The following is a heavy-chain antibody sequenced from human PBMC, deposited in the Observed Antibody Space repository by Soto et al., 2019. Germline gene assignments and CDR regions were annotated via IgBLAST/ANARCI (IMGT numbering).Heavy chain of an antibody. J-gene: IGHJ6*02. D-gene: IGHD3-3*01. V-gene: IGHV3-30-3*01. CDR1: GFTFSSYA. CDR2: ISYDGSNK. CDR3: AREDRSGYYPYYYYGMDV. Sequence: PGGSLRLSCAASGFTFSSYAMHWVRQAPGKGLEWVAVISYDGSNKYYADSVKGRFTISRDNSKNTLYLQMNSLRAEDTAVYYCAREDRSGYYPYYYYGMDVWGQGTTATVSS.